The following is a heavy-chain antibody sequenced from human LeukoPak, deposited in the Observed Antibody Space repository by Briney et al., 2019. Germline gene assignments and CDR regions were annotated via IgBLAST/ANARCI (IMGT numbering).Heavy chain of an antibody. Sequence: GGSLRLSCAASGFTLSSYAMSWVRQAPGKGLEWVSAISGSGGSTYYADSVKGRFTISRDNSKNTLYLQMNSLRAEDTAVYYCARDTGYSYGYDYWGQGTLVTVSS. J-gene: IGHJ4*02. CDR1: GFTLSSYA. D-gene: IGHD5-18*01. CDR3: ARDTGYSYGYDY. V-gene: IGHV3-23*01. CDR2: ISGSGGST.